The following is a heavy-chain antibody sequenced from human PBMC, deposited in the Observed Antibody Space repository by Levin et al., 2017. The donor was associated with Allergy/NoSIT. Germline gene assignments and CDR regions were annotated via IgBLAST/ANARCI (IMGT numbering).Heavy chain of an antibody. V-gene: IGHV3-49*03. CDR2: IRSDTHGGTS. Sequence: GGSLRLFCSASGFNFADYATSWFRQTPGKGLEWVGFIRSDTHGGTSELAASVKGRFTLSRDESKSIAYLQMNSLKTEDTGVYYCSRPIAVAYMHFDPWGQGTLVTVSS. J-gene: IGHJ5*02. CDR3: SRPIAVAYMHFDP. CDR1: GFNFADYA. D-gene: IGHD6-19*01.